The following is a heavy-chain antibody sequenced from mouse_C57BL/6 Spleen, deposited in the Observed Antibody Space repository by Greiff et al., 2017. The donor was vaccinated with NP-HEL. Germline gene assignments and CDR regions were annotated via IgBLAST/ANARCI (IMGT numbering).Heavy chain of an antibody. J-gene: IGHJ4*01. V-gene: IGHV5-6*01. CDR1: GFTFSSYG. Sequence: EVQLVESGGDLVKPGGSLKLSCAASGFTFSSYGMSWVRQTPDKRLEWVATISSGGSYTYYPDSVKGRFTISRDNAKNTLYLQMSSLKSEDTAMYYCARPHYYGSSNYYAMDYWGQGTSVTVSS. CDR3: ARPHYYGSSNYYAMDY. CDR2: ISSGGSYT. D-gene: IGHD1-1*01.